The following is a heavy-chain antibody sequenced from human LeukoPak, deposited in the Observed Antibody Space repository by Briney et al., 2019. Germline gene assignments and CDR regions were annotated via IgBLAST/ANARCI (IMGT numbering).Heavy chain of an antibody. V-gene: IGHV3-21*01. J-gene: IGHJ6*03. CDR3: ARDLVRGSGSKYYYYYMDV. D-gene: IGHD3-10*01. CDR2: ISSSSSYI. CDR1: GFTFSSYS. Sequence: PGGSLRLSCAASGFTFSSYSMNWVRQAPGKGLEWVSSISSSSSYIYYADSVKGRFTISRDNAKNSLYLQMNSLRAEDTAVYYCARDLVRGSGSKYYYYYMDVWGKGTTVTVSS.